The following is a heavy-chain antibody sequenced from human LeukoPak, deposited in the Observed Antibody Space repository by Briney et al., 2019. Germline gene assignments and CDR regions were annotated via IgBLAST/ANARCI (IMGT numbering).Heavy chain of an antibody. D-gene: IGHD3-16*01. CDR2: IYYSGST. J-gene: IGHJ5*02. CDR3: ARFTPQGYGWGGYNRFDP. V-gene: IGHV4-59*01. Sequence: PSETLSLTCTVSGGSIINYYWSWIRQPPGKGPEWIGYIYYSGSTNYNPSLKSRVTISVDTSKNQFSLNLTSVTAADTAVYYCARFTPQGYGWGGYNRFDPWGQGTLVTVSS. CDR1: GGSIINYY.